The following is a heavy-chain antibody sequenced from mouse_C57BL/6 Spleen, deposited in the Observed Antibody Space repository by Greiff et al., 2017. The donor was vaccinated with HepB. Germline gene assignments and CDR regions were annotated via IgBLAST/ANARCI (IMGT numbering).Heavy chain of an antibody. V-gene: IGHV1-26*01. Sequence: EVQLQQSGPELVKPGASVKISCKASGYTFTDYYMNWVKQSHGKSLEWIGDINPNNGGTSYNQKFKGKATLTVDKSSSTAYMELRSLTSEDSAVYYCARSETVVAPFDYWGQGSTLTVSS. CDR3: ARSETVVAPFDY. J-gene: IGHJ2*01. D-gene: IGHD1-1*01. CDR1: GYTFTDYY. CDR2: INPNNGGT.